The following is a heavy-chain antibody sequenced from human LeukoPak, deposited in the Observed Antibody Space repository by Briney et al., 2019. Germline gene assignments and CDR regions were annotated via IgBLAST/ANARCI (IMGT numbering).Heavy chain of an antibody. D-gene: IGHD2-15*01. CDR1: GFTVSSNY. Sequence: PGGSLRLSCAASGFTVSSNYMSWVRQAPGKGLEWVSVIYSGGSTYYAGSVKGRFTISRDNSKNTLYLQMNSLRAEGTAVYYCARDVPKVVVAATRPYWGQGTLVTVSS. CDR2: IYSGGST. J-gene: IGHJ4*02. CDR3: ARDVPKVVVAATRPY. V-gene: IGHV3-53*01.